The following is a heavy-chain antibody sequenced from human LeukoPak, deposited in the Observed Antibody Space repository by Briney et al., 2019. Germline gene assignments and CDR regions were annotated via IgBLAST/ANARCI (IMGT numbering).Heavy chain of an antibody. J-gene: IGHJ4*02. V-gene: IGHV3-11*01. D-gene: IGHD6-19*01. Sequence: GGTLRLSCAASGFSFTYGMSWVRQAPGKGLEWVSYIRSSGSTIYYADSVKGRFTISRDNAKNSLYLQMNSLRAEDTAVYYCARYIKGLYSSGIDYWGQGTLVTVSS. CDR1: GFSFTYG. CDR3: ARYIKGLYSSGIDY. CDR2: IRSSGSTI.